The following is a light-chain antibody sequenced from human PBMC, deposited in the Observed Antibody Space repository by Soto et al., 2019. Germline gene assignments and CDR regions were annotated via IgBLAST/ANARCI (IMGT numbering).Light chain of an antibody. J-gene: IGKJ1*01. Sequence: EIVMTQSPATLSVSPGETATLSCRASQSVSGNLAWYQQKPGQAPSLLIYGASTRATRIPARFSGSGSGTEFTLTISSLQSEDFAVYYCQQYNNWPGTFGQGTKVEIK. V-gene: IGKV3-15*01. CDR2: GAS. CDR1: QSVSGN. CDR3: QQYNNWPGT.